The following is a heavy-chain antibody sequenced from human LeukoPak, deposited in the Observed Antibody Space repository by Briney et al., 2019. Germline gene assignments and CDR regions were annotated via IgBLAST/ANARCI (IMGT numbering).Heavy chain of an antibody. J-gene: IGHJ4*02. D-gene: IGHD4-23*01. V-gene: IGHV4-59*12. CDR1: GGSISTYY. CDR3: ARGFYGGTFDY. Sequence: PSETLSLTCTVSGGSISTYYWSWIRQPPGKGLEWIGYIDYSGSTNYNPSLKSRVTISVDTSKNQFSLKLSSVTAADTAEYYCARGFYGGTFDYWGQGTLVTVSS. CDR2: IDYSGST.